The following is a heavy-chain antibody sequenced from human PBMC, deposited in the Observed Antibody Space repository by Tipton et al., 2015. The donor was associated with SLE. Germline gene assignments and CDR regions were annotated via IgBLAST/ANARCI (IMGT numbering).Heavy chain of an antibody. CDR1: GFTFSSYA. CDR3: ARGRDYYDSSDFDY. D-gene: IGHD3-22*01. CDR2: ISWDGSSYI. V-gene: IGHV3-21*01. J-gene: IGHJ4*02. Sequence: SLRLSCAASGFTFSSYAMHWVRQAPGKGLEWVSLISWDGSSYIYYADSVKGRFTISRDNSKNTLYLQMNSLRAEDTAVYYCARGRDYYDSSDFDYWGQGTLVTVSS.